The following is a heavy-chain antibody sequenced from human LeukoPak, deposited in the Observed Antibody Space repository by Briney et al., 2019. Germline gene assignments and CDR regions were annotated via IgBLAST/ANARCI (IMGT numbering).Heavy chain of an antibody. Sequence: SETLSLTCTVSGYSISSGYYWGWIRQPPGKGLEWIGSIYHSGSTYYNPSLKSRVTISVDTSKNQFSLKLSSVTAADTAVYYCARGYGSGYYYYMDVWGKGTTVTVSS. CDR1: GYSISSGYY. J-gene: IGHJ6*03. V-gene: IGHV4-38-2*02. CDR3: ARGYGSGYYYYMDV. CDR2: IYHSGST. D-gene: IGHD3-10*01.